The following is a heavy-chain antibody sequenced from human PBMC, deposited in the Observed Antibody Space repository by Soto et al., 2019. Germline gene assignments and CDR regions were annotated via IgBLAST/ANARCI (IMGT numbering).Heavy chain of an antibody. CDR2: IYYSGST. D-gene: IGHD3-22*01. CDR1: GGSISSYY. Sequence: PSETLSLTCTVSGGSISSYYWSWIRQPPGKELQYIGYIYYSGSTNYNPSLKSRVTISDDTSTNQFSLTLTSVTAADTAVYYCARDYYDRHFDYWGQGTLVTVS. V-gene: IGHV4-59*12. CDR3: ARDYYDRHFDY. J-gene: IGHJ4*02.